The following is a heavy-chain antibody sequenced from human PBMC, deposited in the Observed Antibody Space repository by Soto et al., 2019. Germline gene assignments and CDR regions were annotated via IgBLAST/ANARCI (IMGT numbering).Heavy chain of an antibody. Sequence: GGSLRLSCAASGFTFSSYGMHWVRQAPGKGLEWVAVISYDGSNKYYADSVKGRFTISRDNSKNTLYLQMNSLRAEDTAVYYCAKDRAVPAAMLYYYYGMDVWGQGTTVTVSS. J-gene: IGHJ6*02. D-gene: IGHD2-2*01. V-gene: IGHV3-30*18. CDR2: ISYDGSNK. CDR3: AKDRAVPAAMLYYYYGMDV. CDR1: GFTFSSYG.